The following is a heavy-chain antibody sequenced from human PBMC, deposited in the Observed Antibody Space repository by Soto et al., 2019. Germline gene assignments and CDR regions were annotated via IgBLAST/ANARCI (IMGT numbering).Heavy chain of an antibody. CDR1: GASISSSDYY. D-gene: IGHD7-27*01. J-gene: IGHJ3*02. Sequence: QVQLQESGPVLVKPSQTLSLTCTVSGASISSSDYYWSWIRQPPGKGLEWIGYYYSGSAYYNPSLKRRVTISIDTSMHQFSLKLTSVTVADTAVYYCASWGAFDIWGQGTMVTVSS. V-gene: IGHV4-30-4*01. CDR2: YYSGSA. CDR3: ASWGAFDI.